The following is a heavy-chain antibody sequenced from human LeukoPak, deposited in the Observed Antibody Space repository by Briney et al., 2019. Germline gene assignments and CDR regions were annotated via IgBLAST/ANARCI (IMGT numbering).Heavy chain of an antibody. CDR3: ARVGAAVAVDY. D-gene: IGHD6-19*01. V-gene: IGHV3-48*03. Sequence: QPGGSLRLSCAASGFTFSSYEMNWVRQAPGKGLEWVSYISSSGSTIYCADSVKGRFTISRDNAKNSLYLQMNSLRAEDTAVYYCARVGAAVAVDYWGQGTLVTVPS. J-gene: IGHJ4*02. CDR2: ISSSGSTI. CDR1: GFTFSSYE.